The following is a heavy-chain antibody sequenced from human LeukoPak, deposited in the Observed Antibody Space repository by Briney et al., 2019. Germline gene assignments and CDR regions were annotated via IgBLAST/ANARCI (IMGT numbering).Heavy chain of an antibody. D-gene: IGHD3-3*01. CDR2: IYYSGST. V-gene: IGHV4-59*01. J-gene: IGHJ4*02. CDR3: ARGYDFWSGYDY. Sequence: SETLSLTXTVSGGSISSYYWSWIRQPPGKGLEWIGYIYYSGSTNYNPSLKSRVTISVDTSKNQFSLKLSSVTAADTAVYYCARGYDFWSGYDYWGQGTLVTVSS. CDR1: GGSISSYY.